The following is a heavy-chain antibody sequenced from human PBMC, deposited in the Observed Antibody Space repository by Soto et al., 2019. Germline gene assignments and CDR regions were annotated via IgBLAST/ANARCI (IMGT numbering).Heavy chain of an antibody. CDR2: IIPIFGTA. Sequence: QVQLVQSGAEVKKPGSSVKVSCKASGGTFSSYAISWVRQAPGQGLEWMGGIIPIFGTANYAQKFQGRVTITADESTSTAYMELSSLRSEDTAVYYCARVMVQLVRYYYYGMDVWGQGTTVTVSS. J-gene: IGHJ6*02. CDR3: ARVMVQLVRYYYYGMDV. V-gene: IGHV1-69*12. D-gene: IGHD6-6*01. CDR1: GGTFSSYA.